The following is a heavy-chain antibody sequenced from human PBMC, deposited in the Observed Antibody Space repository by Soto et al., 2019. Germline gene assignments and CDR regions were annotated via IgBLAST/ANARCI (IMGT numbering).Heavy chain of an antibody. D-gene: IGHD3-3*01. CDR1: GGSFSGYY. Sequence: SETLSLTCAVYGGSFSGYYWSWIRQPPGKGLEWIGEINHSGSTNYNPSLKSRVTISVDTSKNQFSLKLSSVTAADTAVYYCARGGILDYDFWSGYPMYYFDYWGQGTLVTVSS. CDR2: INHSGST. V-gene: IGHV4-34*01. J-gene: IGHJ4*02. CDR3: ARGGILDYDFWSGYPMYYFDY.